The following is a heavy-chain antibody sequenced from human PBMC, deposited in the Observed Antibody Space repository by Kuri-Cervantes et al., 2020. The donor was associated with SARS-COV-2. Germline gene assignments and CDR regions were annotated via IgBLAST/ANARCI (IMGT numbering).Heavy chain of an antibody. CDR2: IKSKTDGGTT. V-gene: IGHV3-15*01. CDR1: GFTFSNAW. D-gene: IGHD2-8*01. CDR3: TTEDYRDIVLKVYATSDY. J-gene: IGHJ4*02. Sequence: GGSLRLSCAASGFTFSNAWMSWVRQAPGKGLEWVGRIKSKTDGGTTDYAAPVKGRITIPRDDSKNTLYLQMNSLKTEETAVYYCTTEDYRDIVLKVYATSDYWGQGTLVTVSS.